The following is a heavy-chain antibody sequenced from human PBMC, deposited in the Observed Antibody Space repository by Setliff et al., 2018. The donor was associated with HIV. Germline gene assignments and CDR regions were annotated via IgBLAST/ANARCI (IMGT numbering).Heavy chain of an antibody. CDR2: IYYSGST. V-gene: IGHV4-59*01. J-gene: IGHJ3*02. CDR3: ARGPAPGVYDAFDI. Sequence: SETLSLTCTVSGGSISSYYWSWIRQPPGKGLEWIGYIYYSGSTNYNPSLKSRVTISVDTSKNQFSLKLSSVTAADTAVYYCARGPAPGVYDAFDIWGQGTMVTVSS. CDR1: GGSISSYY. D-gene: IGHD3-10*01.